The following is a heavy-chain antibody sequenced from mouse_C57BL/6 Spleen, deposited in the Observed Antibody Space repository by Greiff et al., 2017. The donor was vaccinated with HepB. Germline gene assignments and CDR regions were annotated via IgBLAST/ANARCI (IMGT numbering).Heavy chain of an antibody. CDR3: ARNPSYDYYAMDY. CDR2: IHPNSGST. CDR1: GYTFTSYW. D-gene: IGHD6-1*01. Sequence: VQLQQSGAELVKPGASVKLSCKASGYTFTSYWMHWVKQRPGQGLEWIGMIHPNSGSTNYNEKFKSKATLTVDKSSSTAYMQLSSLTSEDSAVYYCARNPSYDYYAMDYWGQGTSVTVSS. J-gene: IGHJ4*01. V-gene: IGHV1-64*01.